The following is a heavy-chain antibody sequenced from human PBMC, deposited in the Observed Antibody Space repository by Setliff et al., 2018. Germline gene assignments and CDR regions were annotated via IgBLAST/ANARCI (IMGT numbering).Heavy chain of an antibody. CDR2: INPNSGDT. D-gene: IGHD3-10*01. Sequence: ASVKVSCKASGYTFNNYGINWVRQAPGQGFEWMGWINPNSGDTNYAQKFQGRVTMTRDTSLSTAYMELSRLRSNDTAVYYCAIDSVVRGFINGDSFDYWGQGTLVTVSS. J-gene: IGHJ4*02. CDR1: GYTFNNYG. CDR3: AIDSVVRGFINGDSFDY. V-gene: IGHV1-2*02.